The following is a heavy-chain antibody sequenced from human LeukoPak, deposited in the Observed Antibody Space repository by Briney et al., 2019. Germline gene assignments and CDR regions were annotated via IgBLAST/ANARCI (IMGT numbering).Heavy chain of an antibody. V-gene: IGHV4-59*11. J-gene: IGHJ5*02. CDR1: GGSISSHY. D-gene: IGHD6-13*01. CDR2: IYYSGNT. Sequence: SETLSLTCTVSGGSISSHYWTWIRQPPGKGLEWIGYIYYSGNTKYKPSLKSRVTISVDTSKNQFSLKLTSVTAADTAVYYCARDNSSSSDGFDPWGQGTLVTVSS. CDR3: ARDNSSSSDGFDP.